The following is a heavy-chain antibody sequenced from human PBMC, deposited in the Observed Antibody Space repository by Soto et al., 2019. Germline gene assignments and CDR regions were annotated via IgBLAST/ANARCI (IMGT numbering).Heavy chain of an antibody. V-gene: IGHV2-5*02. J-gene: IGHJ4*02. CDR3: AHRRGGFYDTLTGYYKGKNFDY. Sequence: QITLKESVPTLVKPTQTLTLTCTYSGFSLNTTAVGVGWIRQPPGKALEWLALIYWDDDKRYSPSLKSRLTITKDTSKNQVVLTMTNVDPVDTATYYCAHRRGGFYDTLTGYYKGKNFDYWGQGTLVTVSS. CDR1: GFSLNTTAVG. CDR2: IYWDDDK. D-gene: IGHD3-9*01.